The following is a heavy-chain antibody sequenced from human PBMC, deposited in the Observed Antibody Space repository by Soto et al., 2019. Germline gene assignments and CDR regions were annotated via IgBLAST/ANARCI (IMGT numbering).Heavy chain of an antibody. Sequence: XETLSLTCTVSGCSISSGDYYWSWIRQPPGKGLEWIGEINHSGSTNYNPSLKSRVTISVDTSKNQFSLKLSSVTAADTAVYYCARRHARYPYYYDSSGYYDYWGQGTLVTVSS. V-gene: IGHV4-39*07. CDR2: INHSGST. J-gene: IGHJ4*02. CDR3: ARRHARYPYYYDSSGYYDY. D-gene: IGHD3-22*01. CDR1: GCSISSGDYY.